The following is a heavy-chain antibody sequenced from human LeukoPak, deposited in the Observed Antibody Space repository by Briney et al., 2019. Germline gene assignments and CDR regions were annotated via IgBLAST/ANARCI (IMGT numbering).Heavy chain of an antibody. Sequence: ASVKVSCKASGYTFTGYYMHWVRQAPGQGLEWMGWINPNSGGTNYAQKFQGRVTMTRDTSISTAYMELSRLRSDDTAVYYCARDGAGYYDSSGYYYFQHWGQGTLVTVSS. D-gene: IGHD3-22*01. J-gene: IGHJ1*01. CDR3: ARDGAGYYDSSGYYYFQH. V-gene: IGHV1-2*02. CDR2: INPNSGGT. CDR1: GYTFTGYY.